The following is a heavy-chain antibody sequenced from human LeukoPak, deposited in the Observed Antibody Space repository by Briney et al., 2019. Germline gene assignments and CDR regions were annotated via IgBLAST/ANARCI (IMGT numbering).Heavy chain of an antibody. CDR2: ISSSGGTI. J-gene: IGHJ4*02. D-gene: IGHD2-15*01. Sequence: GGSLRLSCAASGFTFSSYSMNWVRQAPGKGLEWVSYISSSGGTINYEDSVKGRFTISRDNAKNSMYLQMNSLRAEDTAVYYCARSRSSYYATALDYWGQGTLVTVSS. CDR1: GFTFSSYS. V-gene: IGHV3-48*04. CDR3: ARSRSSYYATALDY.